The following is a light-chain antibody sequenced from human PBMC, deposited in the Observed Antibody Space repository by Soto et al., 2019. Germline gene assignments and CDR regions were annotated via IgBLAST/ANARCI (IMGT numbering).Light chain of an antibody. Sequence: EIVLTQSPATLSLSPGERASLSCRASQSVSYYLAWYQQKPGQAPRLLIYDSSTRATGIPARFSGTGSGTDFTLTISRLEPEDSAVYYCQQRSSYPLTFGGGTNVDIK. J-gene: IGKJ4*01. V-gene: IGKV3-11*01. CDR1: QSVSYY. CDR2: DSS. CDR3: QQRSSYPLT.